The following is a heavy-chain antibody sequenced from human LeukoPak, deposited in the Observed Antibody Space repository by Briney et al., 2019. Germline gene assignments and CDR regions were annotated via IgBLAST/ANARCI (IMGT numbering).Heavy chain of an antibody. CDR2: ISYDGTKK. D-gene: IGHD5-24*01. J-gene: IGHJ4*02. CDR1: GFTFSSYG. Sequence: GGSLRLSCAASGFTFSSYGMHWARQAPGKGLEWVAVISYDGTKKYYADSVKGRFIISRDNSKNTLYLQVNSLTAEDTAVYYCANGKQKWPTDWGQGTLVTVSS. V-gene: IGHV3-30*18. CDR3: ANGKQKWPTD.